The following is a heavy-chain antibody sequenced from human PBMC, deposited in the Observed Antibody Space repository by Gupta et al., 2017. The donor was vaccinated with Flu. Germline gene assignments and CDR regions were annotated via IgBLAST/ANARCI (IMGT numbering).Heavy chain of an antibody. J-gene: IGHJ4*02. V-gene: IGHV3-21*01. D-gene: IGHD2-2*01. CDR3: ACGRASTSSKNDY. Sequence: SYSMNWVRQAPGKGLEWVSSISSSSSYIYYADSVKGRFTISRDNAKNSLYLQMNSLRAEDTAVYYCACGRASTSSKNDYWGQGTLVTVSS. CDR1: SYS. CDR2: ISSSSSYI.